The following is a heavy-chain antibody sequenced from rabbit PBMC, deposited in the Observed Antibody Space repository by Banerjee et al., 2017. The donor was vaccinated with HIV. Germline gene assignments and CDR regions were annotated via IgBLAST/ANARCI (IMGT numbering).Heavy chain of an antibody. CDR3: ARDLWFSLNL. V-gene: IGHV1S45*01. D-gene: IGHD3-1*01. CDR1: GIDFSSSFW. Sequence: QEQLVESGGGLVTLGGSLKLSCKASGIDFSSSFWISWVRQAPGKGLEWIACIYTGSSGNTLYASWAKGRFTISKTSSTTVTLQMTSLTAADTATYFCARDLWFSLNLWGPGTLVTVS. J-gene: IGHJ4*01. CDR2: IYTGSSGNT.